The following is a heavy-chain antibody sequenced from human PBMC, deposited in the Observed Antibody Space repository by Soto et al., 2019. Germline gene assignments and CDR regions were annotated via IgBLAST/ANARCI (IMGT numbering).Heavy chain of an antibody. D-gene: IGHD3-16*01. CDR3: AKDVSSRRWFDP. CDR2: MQHTGNT. V-gene: IGHV4-4*07. CDR1: GASIGSYH. Sequence: SETLSLTCAVSGASIGSYHWSWIRQPAGKGLEWIGRMQHTGNTNYNPSLKSRVTMSVDTSKNQISLKMTSVTAADTAVYFCAKDVSSRRWFDPWGQGILVTVSS. J-gene: IGHJ5*02.